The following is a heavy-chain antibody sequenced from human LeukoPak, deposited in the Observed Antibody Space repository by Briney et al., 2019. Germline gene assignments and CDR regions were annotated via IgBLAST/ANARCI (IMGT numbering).Heavy chain of an antibody. J-gene: IGHJ6*02. CDR2: IYTSGRT. V-gene: IGHV4-61*02. CDR1: GGSISIGSYY. Sequence: SQTLSLTCTVSGGSISIGSYYWSWIRQPAGKGVEWIGRIYTSGRTNYNPSLKSRVTISVDTSKNQFSLKLSSVTAADTAVYYCARSPVYCSGGSCYGSYYYYYGMDVWGQGTTVTVSS. D-gene: IGHD2-15*01. CDR3: ARSPVYCSGGSCYGSYYYYYGMDV.